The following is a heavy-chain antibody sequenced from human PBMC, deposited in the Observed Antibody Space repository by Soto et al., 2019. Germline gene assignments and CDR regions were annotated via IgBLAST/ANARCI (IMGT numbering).Heavy chain of an antibody. CDR2: IYHSGST. Sequence: SETLSLTCAVSGGSISSSNWWSWVRQPPGKGLEWIGEIYHSGSTNYNPSLKSRVTISVDKSKNQFSLKLSSVTAADTAVYYCASSHSSGWYFDYWGQGTLVTVSS. CDR1: GGSISSSNW. J-gene: IGHJ4*02. V-gene: IGHV4-4*02. D-gene: IGHD6-19*01. CDR3: ASSHSSGWYFDY.